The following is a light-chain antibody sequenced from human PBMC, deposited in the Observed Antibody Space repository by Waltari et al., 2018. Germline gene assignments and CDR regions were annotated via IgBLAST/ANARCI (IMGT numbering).Light chain of an antibody. CDR3: SSFTSSSSFV. J-gene: IGLJ1*01. Sequence: QSALTQPASVSGSPGQSINISCTGTIRDVGGYQYVSWYQQHPGDVPRLLIYDVVKRPSGVCSRFSGSKSDNTARLTISGLQAADEAHYYCSSFTSSSSFVFGSGTKVTV. V-gene: IGLV2-14*03. CDR1: IRDVGGYQY. CDR2: DVV.